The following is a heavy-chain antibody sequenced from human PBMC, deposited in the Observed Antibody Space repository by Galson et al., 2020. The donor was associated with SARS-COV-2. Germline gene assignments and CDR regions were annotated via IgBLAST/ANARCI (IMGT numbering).Heavy chain of an antibody. D-gene: IGHD3-10*01. CDR2: ISHSGST. CDR3: ARGGSRPIMAFDYYYFYMDV. CDR1: GGSFSDYS. J-gene: IGHJ6*03. V-gene: IGHV4-34*01. Sequence: SEPLSLTCAVYGGSFSDYSWTWVRQPPGKGLEWLGEISHSGSTNYSPSLKSRVFMSVDTSKNQFTLKLRSVTAADSAVYYCARGGSRPIMAFDYYYFYMDVWGKGTTVTVSS.